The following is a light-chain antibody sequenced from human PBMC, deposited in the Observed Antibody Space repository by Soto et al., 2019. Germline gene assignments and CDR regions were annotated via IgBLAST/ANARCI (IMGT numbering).Light chain of an antibody. CDR2: GAS. Sequence: EIVMTQSPATLSVSPGERATISCRASPSVSSNLAWYQQKPGQAPRLLIYGASTRATGIPARFSGSGSETEFTLTISSLQSEDFAVYYCKQYNNWPPITFGQGTRREIK. J-gene: IGKJ5*01. V-gene: IGKV3-15*01. CDR3: KQYNNWPPIT. CDR1: PSVSSN.